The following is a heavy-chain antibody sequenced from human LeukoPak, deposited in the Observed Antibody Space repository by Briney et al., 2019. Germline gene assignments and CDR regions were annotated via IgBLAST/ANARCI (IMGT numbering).Heavy chain of an antibody. CDR1: GGSFSGYY. CDR2: INHSGST. D-gene: IGHD2-21*02. CDR3: ARGRGGDINWFDP. Sequence: SETLSLTCAVYGGSFSGYYWGWIRQPPGKGLEWIGEINHSGSTNYNPSLKSRVTISVDTSKNQFSLKLSSVTAADTAVYYCARGRGGDINWFDPWGQGTLVTVSS. J-gene: IGHJ5*02. V-gene: IGHV4-34*01.